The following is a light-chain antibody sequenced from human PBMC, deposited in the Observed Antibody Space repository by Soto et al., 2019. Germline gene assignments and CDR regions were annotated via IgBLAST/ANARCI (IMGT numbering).Light chain of an antibody. Sequence: DIQMTQSPSTLSASVGDRVTITCRASQRISYWLAWYQQKPGKAPKLLIYKASILEDGVPSRFSGSGSAKEFSLTISSLQPDDFATYYCQQYETYWTFGQGTKVEMK. CDR2: KAS. CDR3: QQYETYWT. CDR1: QRISYW. V-gene: IGKV1-5*03. J-gene: IGKJ1*01.